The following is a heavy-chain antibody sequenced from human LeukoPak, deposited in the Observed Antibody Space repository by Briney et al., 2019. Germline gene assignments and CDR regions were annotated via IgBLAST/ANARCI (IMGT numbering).Heavy chain of an antibody. J-gene: IGHJ6*02. CDR2: IKQGGSEK. CDR1: GFTFSSYW. CDR3: ARETAAAGTSYYAMDV. D-gene: IGHD6-13*01. V-gene: IGHV3-7*01. Sequence: GSLRLSCAASGFTFSSYWMSWVRQAPGTGLEWVANIKQGGSEKYYVDSVRGRFTISRDNAKNSVHLQMNSLRAEDTAVYYCARETAAAGTSYYAMDVWGQGTTVTVSS.